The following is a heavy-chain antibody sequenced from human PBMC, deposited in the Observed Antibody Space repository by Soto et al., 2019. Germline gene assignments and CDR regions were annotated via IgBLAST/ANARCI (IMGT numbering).Heavy chain of an antibody. V-gene: IGHV3-30*18. CDR1: GFTFRTTG. CDR3: AKALYGDGWYNYFDT. Sequence: QVHLVESGGGVVQPGRSLRLSCAASGFTFRTTGMHWVRQAPGKGLEWVAMISHDGGYKHYTDSVKGRFTISRNTSKNTLYLQLNSLIPEDAAMYLCAKALYGDGWYNYFDTLGPGTLVTVSS. CDR2: ISHDGGYK. D-gene: IGHD6-19*01. J-gene: IGHJ5*02.